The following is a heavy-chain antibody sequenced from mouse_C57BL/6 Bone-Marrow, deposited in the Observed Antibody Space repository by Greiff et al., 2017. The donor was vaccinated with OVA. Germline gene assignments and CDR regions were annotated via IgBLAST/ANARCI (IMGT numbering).Heavy chain of an antibody. CDR1: GYTFTSYW. CDR3: ARWGDY. J-gene: IGHJ2*01. Sequence: QVQLQQPGAELVRPGTSVKLSCKASGYTFTSYWMHWVKQRPGQGLEWIGVIDPSDSYTNYNQKFKGKATLTVDTSSSTAYMQLSSLTSEDSAVYYCARWGDYWGKGTTLTVSS. V-gene: IGHV1-59*01. CDR2: IDPSDSYT.